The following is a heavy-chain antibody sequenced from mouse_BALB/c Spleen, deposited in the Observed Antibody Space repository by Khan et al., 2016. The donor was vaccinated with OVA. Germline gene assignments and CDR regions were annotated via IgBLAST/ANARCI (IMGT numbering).Heavy chain of an antibody. J-gene: IGHJ4*01. CDR3: ARGGAAYYRNDGGAMEY. Sequence: QVQLKQSGPELKKPGETVRISCKASGYTFTTAGIQWVQKMPGKGLKWIGWINTHSGVPKYAEDFKGRFAFSLEISVNTVYLQITNLKNEDTATYFCARGGAAYYRNDGGAMEYWVQGTSVTVSS. V-gene: IGHV9-4*02. CDR2: INTHSGVP. D-gene: IGHD2-14*01. CDR1: GYTFTTAG.